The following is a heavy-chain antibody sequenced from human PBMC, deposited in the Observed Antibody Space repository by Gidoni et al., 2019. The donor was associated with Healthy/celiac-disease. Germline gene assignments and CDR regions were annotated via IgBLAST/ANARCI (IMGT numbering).Heavy chain of an antibody. CDR1: GFTFSSYG. CDR2: IWYDGSNK. Sequence: QVQLVESGGGVVQPGRSLRLSCAASGFTFSSYGMHWVRQAPGKGLEWVAVIWYDGSNKYYADSVKGRFTISRDNSKNTLYLQMNSLRAEDTAVYYCARSTVTLRYYYYGMDVWGQGTTVTVSS. V-gene: IGHV3-33*01. CDR3: ARSTVTLRYYYYGMDV. D-gene: IGHD5-12*01. J-gene: IGHJ6*02.